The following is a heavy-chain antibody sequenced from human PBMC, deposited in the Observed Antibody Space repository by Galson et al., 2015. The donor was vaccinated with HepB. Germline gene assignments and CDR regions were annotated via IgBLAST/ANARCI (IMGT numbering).Heavy chain of an antibody. Sequence: QSGAEVKKPGESLKISCKGSGSSFTSYWIGWVRQMPGKGLEWMGIIYPGDSDTRYSPSFQGQVTISVDKSISTAYLQWSSLKASDTAMYYCALQMSIHYDFWSGYYTGTTWFDPWGQGTLVTVSS. J-gene: IGHJ5*02. CDR1: GSSFTSYW. CDR2: IYPGDSDT. CDR3: ALQMSIHYDFWSGYYTGTTWFDP. V-gene: IGHV5-51*03. D-gene: IGHD3-3*01.